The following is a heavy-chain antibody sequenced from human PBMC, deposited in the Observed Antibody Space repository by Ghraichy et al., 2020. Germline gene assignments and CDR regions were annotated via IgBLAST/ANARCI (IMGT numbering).Heavy chain of an antibody. Sequence: GGSLRLSCAASGFTFSSYAMSWVRQAPGKGLEWVSVIYSGGSTYYADSVKGRFTISRDNSKNTLYLQMNSLRAEDTAVYYCARAPSRYYYGMDVWGQGTTVTVSS. V-gene: IGHV3-53*01. D-gene: IGHD2-2*01. CDR3: ARAPSRYYYGMDV. CDR2: IYSGGST. J-gene: IGHJ6*02. CDR1: GFTFSSYA.